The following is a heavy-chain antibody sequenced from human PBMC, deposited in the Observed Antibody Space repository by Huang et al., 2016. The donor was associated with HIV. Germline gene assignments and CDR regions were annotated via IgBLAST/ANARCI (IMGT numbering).Heavy chain of an antibody. D-gene: IGHD3-22*01. Sequence: EVQLVESGGNLVKPGGSLRLSCAASGFTFSSYSMNGVRQAPGKGREGFSSISISSSYIYDADSGKGRFTISRDNAKNSLYLQMSSLRAEDTAVYYCATAPPYYYDSSGYYYGQDYWGQGTLVTVSS. CDR1: GFTFSSYS. CDR3: ATAPPYYYDSSGYYYGQDY. J-gene: IGHJ4*02. V-gene: IGHV3-21*01. CDR2: ISISSSYI.